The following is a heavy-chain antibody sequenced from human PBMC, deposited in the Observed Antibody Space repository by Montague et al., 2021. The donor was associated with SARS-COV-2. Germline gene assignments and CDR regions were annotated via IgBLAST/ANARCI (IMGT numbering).Heavy chain of an antibody. CDR3: ASMVRAQVYYFDY. CDR1: GGSISSSSYY. V-gene: IGHV4-39*01. D-gene: IGHD3-10*01. Sequence: SGTLSLTCTVSGGSISSSSYYWGWIRQPPGKGLEWIGSIFYSGSTDYNPSLESRVTISVDTSKNQFSLKLSSVTAADTAVYYCASMVRAQVYYFDYWGQGTLVTVSS. J-gene: IGHJ4*02. CDR2: IFYSGST.